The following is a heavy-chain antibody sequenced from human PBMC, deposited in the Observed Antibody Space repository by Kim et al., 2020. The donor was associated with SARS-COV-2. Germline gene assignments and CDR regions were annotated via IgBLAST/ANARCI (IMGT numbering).Heavy chain of an antibody. CDR1: GGSFSGYY. J-gene: IGHJ4*02. V-gene: IGHV4-34*01. D-gene: IGHD6-13*01. CDR2: INHSGST. CDR3: ARVRSSWYAPSMVGFDY. Sequence: SETLSLTCAVYGGSFSGYYWSWIRQPPGKGLEWIGEINHSGSTNYNPSLKSRVTISVDTSKNQFSLKLSSVTAADTAVYYCARVRSSWYAPSMVGFDYWGQGTLVTVSS.